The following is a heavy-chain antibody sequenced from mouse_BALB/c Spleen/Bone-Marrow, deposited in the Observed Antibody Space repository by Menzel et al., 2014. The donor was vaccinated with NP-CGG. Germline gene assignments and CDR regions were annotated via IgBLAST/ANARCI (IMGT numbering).Heavy chain of an antibody. CDR2: ISSGGSYT. CDR1: GFTFSNYG. J-gene: IGHJ4*01. CDR3: ARRDGGPMDY. Sequence: KPGGSLKLSCAASGFTFSNYGMSWVRQTPDKRLEWVATISSGGSYTYYPDSVKGRFTISRDNAKNTLYLQMSSLKSEDTAMYYCARRDGGPMDYWGQGTSVTVSS. D-gene: IGHD2-3*01. V-gene: IGHV5-6*02.